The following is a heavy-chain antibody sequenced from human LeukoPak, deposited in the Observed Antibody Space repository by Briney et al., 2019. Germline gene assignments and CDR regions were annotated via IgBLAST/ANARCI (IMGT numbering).Heavy chain of an antibody. D-gene: IGHD2-15*01. J-gene: IGHJ4*02. CDR1: GFTFSNYG. V-gene: IGHV3-74*01. Sequence: GRSLRLSCAASGFTFSNYGMHWVRQAPGKGLVWVSRINSNETSTSYADSVKGRFTISRDNAKKTLYLQMNSLRAEDTAVYYCARSRYGVVALFDYWGQGTLVTVSS. CDR2: INSNETST. CDR3: ARSRYGVVALFDY.